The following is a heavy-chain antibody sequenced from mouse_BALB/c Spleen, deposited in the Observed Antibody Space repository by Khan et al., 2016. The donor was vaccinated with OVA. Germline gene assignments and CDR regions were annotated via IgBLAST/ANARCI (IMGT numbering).Heavy chain of an antibody. CDR2: IDPANDNH. J-gene: IGHJ4*01. CDR1: GFNIKDTY. D-gene: IGHD1-1*02. V-gene: IGHV14-3*02. Sequence: VQLKESGAELVKPGASVKLSCTASGFNIKDTYIHWVMQRPEQGLEWIGRIDPANDNHQYDPRFQGKATITADTSSNTAYLQFSSLTSEDTAVYYCARGGWSYAMDYWGQGTSVTVSS. CDR3: ARGGWSYAMDY.